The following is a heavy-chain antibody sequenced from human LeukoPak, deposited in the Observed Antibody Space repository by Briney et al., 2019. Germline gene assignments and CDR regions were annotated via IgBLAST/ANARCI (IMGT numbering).Heavy chain of an antibody. CDR3: ARYSYCGGDCYDAFDS. CDR1: GGSVSNYY. CDR2: IYYSGST. Sequence: PSETLSLTCTVYGGSVSNYYWSWIRHPPGKGLEWIGYIYYSGSTNYNPSLKSRVPISIDTSKNQFSLKLSSVTAADTAVYYCARYSYCGGDCYDAFDSWGQGTMVTVSS. J-gene: IGHJ3*02. V-gene: IGHV4-59*02. D-gene: IGHD2-21*02.